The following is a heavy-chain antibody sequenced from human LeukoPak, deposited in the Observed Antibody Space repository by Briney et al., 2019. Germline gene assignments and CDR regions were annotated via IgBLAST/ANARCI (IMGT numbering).Heavy chain of an antibody. CDR1: GFSFSNYA. CDR2: ISGSGGST. J-gene: IGHJ4*02. Sequence: PGGSLRLSCAASGFSFSNYAMSWVRQGPGKGLEWVSAISGSGGSTYYADSVKGRFTISRDNSKNTLYLQMNSLRAEDTAVYYCAKQYYYGSGSYYNVWGQGTLVTVSS. CDR3: AKQYYYGSGSYYNV. D-gene: IGHD3-10*01. V-gene: IGHV3-23*01.